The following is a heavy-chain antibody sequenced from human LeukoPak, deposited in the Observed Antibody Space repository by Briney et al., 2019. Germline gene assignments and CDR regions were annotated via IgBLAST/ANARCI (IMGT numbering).Heavy chain of an antibody. D-gene: IGHD6-13*01. CDR3: ARDGPGIAAAGTSY. V-gene: IGHV1-69*05. Sequence: SVKVSCKASGGTFSSYAISWVRQAPGQGLEWMGRIIPIFGTANYAQKFQGRVTITTDESTSTAYMELCSLRSEDTAVYYCARDGPGIAAAGTSYWGQGTLVTVSS. J-gene: IGHJ4*02. CDR1: GGTFSSYA. CDR2: IIPIFGTA.